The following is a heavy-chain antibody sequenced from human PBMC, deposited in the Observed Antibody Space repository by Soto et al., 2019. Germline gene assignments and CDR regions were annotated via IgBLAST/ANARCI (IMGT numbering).Heavy chain of an antibody. CDR2: ISGSSNTI. V-gene: IGHV3-48*02. J-gene: IGHJ4*02. Sequence: EVQLVESGGGLVQPGGSLRLSCAASGFTFKTFVMNWVRQAPGKGLEWVSYISGSSNTINFADSVRGRFTISRDNAKNSMYLQMNSLSDEDTAVYYCVRGTGVMTAFAYFDYWGQGTLVTVSS. D-gene: IGHD2-21*02. CDR1: GFTFKTFV. CDR3: VRGTGVMTAFAYFDY.